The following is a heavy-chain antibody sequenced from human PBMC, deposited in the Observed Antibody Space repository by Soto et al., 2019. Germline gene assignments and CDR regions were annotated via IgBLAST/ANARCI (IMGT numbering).Heavy chain of an antibody. V-gene: IGHV4-59*12. CDR2: IYYSAST. CDR3: HACFFFSSRRRHTRCSLGLGIPAEPLSDL. Sequence: KGLEWIWYIYYSASTNYNPSLKSRVTISVDRSKNQFSLKLSSVTAADSAVYYCHACFFFSSRRRHTRCSLGLGIPAEPLSDL. J-gene: IGHJ2*01. D-gene: IGHD3-10*02.